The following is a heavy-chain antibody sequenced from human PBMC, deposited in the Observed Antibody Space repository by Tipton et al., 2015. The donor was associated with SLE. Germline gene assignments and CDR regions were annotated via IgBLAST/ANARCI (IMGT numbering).Heavy chain of an antibody. CDR1: GFTFSSYA. CDR2: ISGSGGST. CDR3: ARTRVRDCFDY. D-gene: IGHD1-1*01. V-gene: IGHV3-23*01. J-gene: IGHJ4*02. Sequence: SLRLSCAASGFTFSSYAMSWVRQAPGKGLEWVSAISGSGGSTYYADSVKGRFTISRDNAKNSLYLQMNSLRAEDTAVYYCARTRVRDCFDYWGQGTLVTVSS.